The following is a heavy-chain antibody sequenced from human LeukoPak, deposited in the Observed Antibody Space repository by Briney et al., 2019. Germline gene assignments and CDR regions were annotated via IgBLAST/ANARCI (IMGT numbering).Heavy chain of an antibody. CDR3: ARWGWEPDYFDY. D-gene: IGHD1-26*01. V-gene: IGHV4-61*02. J-gene: IGHJ4*02. CDR1: GGSISSGSYY. CDR2: IYTSGST. Sequence: SQTLSLTCTVSGGSISSGSYYWSWIRQLAGKGLEWIGRIYTSGSTNYNPSPKSRVTISVDTSKNQFSLKLSSVTAADTAVYYCARWGWEPDYFDYWGQGTLVIVSS.